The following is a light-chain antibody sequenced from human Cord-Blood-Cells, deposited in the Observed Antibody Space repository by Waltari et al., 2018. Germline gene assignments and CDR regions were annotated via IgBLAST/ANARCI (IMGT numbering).Light chain of an antibody. V-gene: IGLV2-11*01. CDR2: DVS. CDR3: FSYAGSYVV. J-gene: IGLJ2*01. Sequence: QSALTQPRSVSGSPGQSVTISCTGTSSDVGGYNYVSWYQQHPGKAPKLMIYDVSKRPAVVPDRFSVSKSGSTASLTISGLQAEDEADYYCFSYAGSYVVFGGGTKLTVL. CDR1: SSDVGGYNY.